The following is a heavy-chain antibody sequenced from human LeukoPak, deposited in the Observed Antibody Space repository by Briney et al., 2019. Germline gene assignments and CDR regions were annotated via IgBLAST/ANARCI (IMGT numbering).Heavy chain of an antibody. CDR1: GGSFSGYY. CDR2: INRSGST. V-gene: IGHV4-34*01. Sequence: PSGTLSLTCAVYGGSFSGYYWSWIRQPPGKGLEWIGEINRSGSTNYNSSLKRRVTISVDTSKNQFSLRLSSVTAADTAVYYCARGQVKEQLLPRTGSRYYYYYMDVWGRGTTVTVSS. CDR3: ARGQVKEQLLPRTGSRYYYYYMDV. D-gene: IGHD2-15*01. J-gene: IGHJ6*03.